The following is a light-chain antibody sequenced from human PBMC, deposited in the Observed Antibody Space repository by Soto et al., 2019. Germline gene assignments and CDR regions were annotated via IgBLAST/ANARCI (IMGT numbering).Light chain of an antibody. Sequence: QSVLTQPASVSGSPGQSITISCTGTSSDIGGYNYVSWFQHHPGKAPQLIIYEVSDRPSGVSYRFSGSKSGNTASLTISGLQAEDEADYYCSSHTTSSTLVFGGGTKLTVL. CDR1: SSDIGGYNY. CDR2: EVS. CDR3: SSHTTSSTLV. J-gene: IGLJ2*01. V-gene: IGLV2-14*01.